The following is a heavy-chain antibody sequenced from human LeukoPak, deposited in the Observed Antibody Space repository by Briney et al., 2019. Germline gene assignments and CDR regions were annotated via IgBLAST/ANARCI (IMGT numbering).Heavy chain of an antibody. V-gene: IGHV4-30-2*01. CDR1: GGYISSGGYS. J-gene: IGHJ4*02. D-gene: IGHD6-19*01. CDR3: ARVRIAVAGYYFDY. CDR2: IYHSGST. Sequence: RPSETLSLTCAVSGGYISSGGYSWSWIRQPPGKGLEWIGYIYHSGSTYYNPSLKSRVTISVDRSKNQFSLKLSSVTAADTAVYYCARVRIAVAGYYFDYWGQGTLVTVSS.